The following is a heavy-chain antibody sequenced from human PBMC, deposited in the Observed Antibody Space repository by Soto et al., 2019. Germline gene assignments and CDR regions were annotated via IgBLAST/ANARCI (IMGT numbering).Heavy chain of an antibody. V-gene: IGHV3-9*01. D-gene: IGHD3-3*01. Sequence: EVQLVESGGGLVNPGRSLRLSCVASGFNLDDHVMNWVRQVPGKGLEWVGHINWNGYSVGYGGSVRGRFTISRDNAQNTLYLQMNSLRPEDTAVYYCARSWSASTSGRVDAWGQGTTVTVSS. CDR1: GFNLDDHV. J-gene: IGHJ6*02. CDR2: INWNGYSV. CDR3: ARSWSASTSGRVDA.